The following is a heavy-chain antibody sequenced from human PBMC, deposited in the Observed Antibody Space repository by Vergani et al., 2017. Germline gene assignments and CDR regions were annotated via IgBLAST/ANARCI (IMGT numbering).Heavy chain of an antibody. CDR1: GYTFTGYY. Sequence: QVQLVQSGAEVKKPGASLKVSCKASGYTFTGYYMHWVRQAPGQGLEWMGWINPNSGGTNYAQKFQGRVTMTRDTSISTAYMELSRLRSADTAVYYCARDTAYCGGDCYAYYYYYGMDVWGQGP. J-gene: IGHJ6*02. CDR3: ARDTAYCGGDCYAYYYYYGMDV. D-gene: IGHD2-21*02. V-gene: IGHV1-2*02. CDR2: INPNSGGT.